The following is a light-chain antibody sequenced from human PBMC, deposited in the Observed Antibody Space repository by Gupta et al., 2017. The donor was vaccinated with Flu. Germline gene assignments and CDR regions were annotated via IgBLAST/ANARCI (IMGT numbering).Light chain of an antibody. V-gene: IGKV3-20*01. Sequence: ENVLTQSPGTLSLSPGEGATLSCRASQSISNSKLAWYQKKPGQAFRLLIYGASSRATGVPDRFSGSGSGTDFTLTISRLEPEDYAVYYCEQYDGSLPTFGQGTQVEI. CDR3: EQYDGSLPT. J-gene: IGKJ1*01. CDR2: GAS. CDR1: QSISNSK.